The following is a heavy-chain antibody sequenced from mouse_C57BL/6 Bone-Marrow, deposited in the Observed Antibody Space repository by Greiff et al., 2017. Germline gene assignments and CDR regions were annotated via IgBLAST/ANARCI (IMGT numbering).Heavy chain of an antibody. CDR3: ARQGWLLLTWFAY. CDR1: GYTFTSYG. CDR2: IYPSSGNT. V-gene: IGHV1-81*01. D-gene: IGHD2-3*01. J-gene: IGHJ3*01. Sequence: VQLQQSGAELARPGASVKLSCKASGYTFTSYGIRWVKPRTGQGLEWIGEIYPSSGNTYYNEKFKGKATLTADKSSSTAYMELRSLTSEDSAVYFCARQGWLLLTWFAYWGQGTLVTVAA.